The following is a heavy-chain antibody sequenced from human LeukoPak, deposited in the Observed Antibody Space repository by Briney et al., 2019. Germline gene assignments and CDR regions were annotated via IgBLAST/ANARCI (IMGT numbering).Heavy chain of an antibody. J-gene: IGHJ4*02. D-gene: IGHD1-26*01. Sequence: SETLSLTCTVSGGSISSYYWSWIRQPAGKGLEWIGRIYNTGSTNYNPSLKSRVTMSVDTSNNRLSLNLSPVTAADTAVYYCARDGGGTGRPFDFWGQGTLVTVSS. CDR1: GGSISSYY. CDR3: ARDGGGTGRPFDF. V-gene: IGHV4-4*07. CDR2: IYNTGST.